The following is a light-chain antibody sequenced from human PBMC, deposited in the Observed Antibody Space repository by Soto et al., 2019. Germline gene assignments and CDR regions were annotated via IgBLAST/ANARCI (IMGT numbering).Light chain of an antibody. J-gene: IGKJ2*01. CDR3: QQYNDWPSMYT. CDR2: GAS. V-gene: IGKV3-15*01. Sequence: EIVMTQSPATLSVSPGERATLSCRASQSFDSNLAWYQQKPGQAPRLLIFGASTRASGVPARFSGIGSGTEFTLTISSLQSEDFAVYYCQQYNDWPSMYTFGQGTKLEMK. CDR1: QSFDSN.